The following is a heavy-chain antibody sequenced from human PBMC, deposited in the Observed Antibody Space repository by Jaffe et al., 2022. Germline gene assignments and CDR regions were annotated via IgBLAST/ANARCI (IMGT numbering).Heavy chain of an antibody. D-gene: IGHD3-3*01. CDR1: GYTFTSYA. J-gene: IGHJ4*02. Sequence: QVQLVQSGAEVKKPGASVKVSCKASGYTFTSYAMHWVRQAPGQRLEWMGWINAGNGNTKYSQKFQGRVTITRDTSASTAYMELSSLRSEDTAVYYCARDLPGGRFLEWLSRSYFDYWGQGTLVTVSS. CDR2: INAGNGNT. V-gene: IGHV1-3*01. CDR3: ARDLPGGRFLEWLSRSYFDY.